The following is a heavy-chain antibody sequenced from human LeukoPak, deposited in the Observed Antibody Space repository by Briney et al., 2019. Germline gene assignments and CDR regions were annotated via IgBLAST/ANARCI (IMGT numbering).Heavy chain of an antibody. CDR3: ARLGYCSSTSCPAGNNWFDP. CDR1: GGTFSSYA. D-gene: IGHD2-2*01. V-gene: IGHV1-69*13. CDR2: IIPIFGTA. Sequence: SAKVSCKASGGTFSSYAISWVRQAPGQGLEWMGGIIPIFGTANYAQKFQGRVTITADESTSTAYMELSSLRSEDTAVYYCARLGYCSSTSCPAGNNWFDPWGQGTLVTVSS. J-gene: IGHJ5*02.